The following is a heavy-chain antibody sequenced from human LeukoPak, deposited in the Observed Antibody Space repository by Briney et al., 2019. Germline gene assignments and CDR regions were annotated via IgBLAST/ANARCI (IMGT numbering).Heavy chain of an antibody. D-gene: IGHD1-26*01. CDR2: ISYDGSTK. J-gene: IGHJ4*02. CDR3: AREWELVY. CDR1: GFTFSSYA. V-gene: IGHV3-30-3*01. Sequence: GGSLRLSCAASGFTFSSYAMHWVRQAPGKGLEWVAVISYDGSTKYYADSVKGRFTISRDNSKNMLYLQMNSLRAEDTAVYYCAREWELVYWGQGTLVTVSP.